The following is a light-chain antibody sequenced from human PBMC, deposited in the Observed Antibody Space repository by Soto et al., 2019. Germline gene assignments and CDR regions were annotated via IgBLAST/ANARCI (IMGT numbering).Light chain of an antibody. CDR3: HSSDSSPSAYV. V-gene: IGLV1-40*01. Sequence: QSVLTQPPSVSEAPGQRVTISCTGSSSNIGAGYDAHWYQQVPGTAPKLLIYENNNRPSGVPDRFSGSKSGTSASLAITGLQAEDEAEYYCHSSDSSPSAYVFGTGTKLTVL. J-gene: IGLJ2*01. CDR2: ENN. CDR1: SSNIGAGYD.